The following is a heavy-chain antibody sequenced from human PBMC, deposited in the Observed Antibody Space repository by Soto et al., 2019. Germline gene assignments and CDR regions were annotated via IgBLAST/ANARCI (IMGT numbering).Heavy chain of an antibody. CDR2: IIPIFGTS. J-gene: IGHJ5*02. D-gene: IGHD5-18*01. Sequence: QVQLVQSGAEVKKPGSSVTVSCKASGGTFSSYAISWVRQAPGQGLEWMGGIIPIFGTSNYAQKFQGRVTITADESTSTAYMALSSLRTEDTAVYYCARARIQLWFGAPFDPWGQGTLVTVSS. CDR1: GGTFSSYA. V-gene: IGHV1-69*01. CDR3: ARARIQLWFGAPFDP.